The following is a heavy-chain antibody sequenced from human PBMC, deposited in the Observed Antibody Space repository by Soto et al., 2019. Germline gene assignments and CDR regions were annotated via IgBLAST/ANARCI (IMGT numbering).Heavy chain of an antibody. Sequence: LSLTCPVSGDSVGSPSYYWGWIRQPPGAGLEWIGSIYYSGSTYVKPSLRSRVTISVDVSKSQFSLKLFSVTAADTAVYFCPRQIGRGWFAPWGQGILVTVSS. CDR2: IYYSGST. CDR3: PRQIGRGWFAP. D-gene: IGHD2-15*01. V-gene: IGHV4-39*01. J-gene: IGHJ5*02. CDR1: GDSVGSPSYY.